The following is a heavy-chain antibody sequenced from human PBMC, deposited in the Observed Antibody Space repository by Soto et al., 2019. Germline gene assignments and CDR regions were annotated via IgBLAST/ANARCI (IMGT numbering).Heavy chain of an antibody. J-gene: IGHJ6*02. CDR1: GFTFDDYA. CDR2: ISWNSGSI. D-gene: IGHD3-9*01. V-gene: IGHV3-9*01. CDR3: AKDMLVLRYFDWLNPALRYYYYGMDV. Sequence: EVQLVESGGGLVQPGRSLRLSCAASGFTFDDYAMHWVRQAPGKGLEWVSGISWNSGSIGYADSVKGRFTISRDNAKNSLYLQMNSLRAEDTALYYCAKDMLVLRYFDWLNPALRYYYYGMDVWGQGTTVTVSS.